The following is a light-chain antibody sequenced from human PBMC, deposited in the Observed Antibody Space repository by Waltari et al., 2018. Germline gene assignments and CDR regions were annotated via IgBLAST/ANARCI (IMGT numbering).Light chain of an antibody. V-gene: IGKV1-9*01. CDR3: QQLNSYPVT. CDR1: QGFSSTY. Sequence: DIQLTQSPSFLSASVGDRVTITCRASQGFSSTYLFWYQQKPGKAPKLLIYAASTLQSGVPSRFSGSGSGTDFTLTISSLQPEDFATYYCQQLNSYPVTFGPGTKVDFK. CDR2: AAS. J-gene: IGKJ3*01.